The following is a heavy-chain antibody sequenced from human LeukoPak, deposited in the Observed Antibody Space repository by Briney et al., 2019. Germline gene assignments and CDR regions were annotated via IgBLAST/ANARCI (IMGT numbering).Heavy chain of an antibody. J-gene: IGHJ6*02. CDR2: INPNNGGT. D-gene: IGHD3-22*01. Sequence: ASVKVSCKASGYTFTGYYMHWVRQAPGQGLEWMGWINPNNGGTNYAQKFQGRVTMTRDTSISTAYMELSRLRSDDTAVYYCASSLESGSYYDSSGYYYYYGMDVWGQGTTVTVSS. CDR1: GYTFTGYY. V-gene: IGHV1-2*02. CDR3: ASSLESGSYYDSSGYYYYYGMDV.